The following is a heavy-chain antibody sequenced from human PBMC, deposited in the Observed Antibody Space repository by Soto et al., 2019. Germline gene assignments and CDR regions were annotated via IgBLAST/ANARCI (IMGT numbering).Heavy chain of an antibody. CDR2: INTYSGKT. J-gene: IGHJ4*02. Sequence: QVQLVQSGAEVKKPGASVKVSCKASGYTFSIYSITWVRQAPGQGLEWMGGINTYSGKTYYAQKCQGRVTMTTDTSTSTAYMDMRSLRSDDTAVYYCARRYGDPSSSTGFDYWGQGPLVSVSS. CDR3: ARRYGDPSSSTGFDY. D-gene: IGHD2-21*02. CDR1: GYTFSIYS. V-gene: IGHV1-18*01.